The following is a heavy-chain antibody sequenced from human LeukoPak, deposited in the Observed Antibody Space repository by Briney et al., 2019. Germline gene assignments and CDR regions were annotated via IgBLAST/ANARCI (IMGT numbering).Heavy chain of an antibody. V-gene: IGHV5-51*01. CDR1: GYSFTSYW. J-gene: IGHJ5*02. Sequence: GESLEISCKGSGYSFTSYWIGWVRQMPGKGLEWMGIIYPGDSDTRYSPSFQGQVTISADKSISTAYLQWSSLKASDTAMYYCARASLYGSGSYIWFDPWGQGTLVTVSS. CDR2: IYPGDSDT. CDR3: ARASLYGSGSYIWFDP. D-gene: IGHD3-10*01.